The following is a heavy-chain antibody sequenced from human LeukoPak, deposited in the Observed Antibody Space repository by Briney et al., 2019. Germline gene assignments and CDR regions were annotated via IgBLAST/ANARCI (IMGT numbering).Heavy chain of an antibody. CDR1: GYTFISYG. CDR2: ISAYNGNT. V-gene: IGHV1-18*01. Sequence: ASVKVSCKASGYTFISYGVSWVRQAPGQGLEWMGWISAYNGNTNYAQKLQGRVTMTTDTPTSTAYMELRSLRSDDTAVYYCAREGPTPHDAFDIWGQGTMVTVSS. CDR3: AREGPTPHDAFDI. J-gene: IGHJ3*02.